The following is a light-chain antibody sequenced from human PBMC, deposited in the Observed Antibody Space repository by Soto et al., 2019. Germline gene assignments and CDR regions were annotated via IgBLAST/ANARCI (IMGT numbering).Light chain of an antibody. J-gene: IGLJ1*01. CDR2: EGS. CDR1: SSDVGSYNL. Sequence: SVLTQLASVSGSPGQSITISCTGTSSDVGSYNLVSWYQQHPGKAPKLMIYEGSKRPSGVSNRCSGSKSGNTASLTISGLQAEDEADYYCCSYAGSSTYDFRTGTNATVL. V-gene: IGLV2-23*01. CDR3: CSYAGSSTYD.